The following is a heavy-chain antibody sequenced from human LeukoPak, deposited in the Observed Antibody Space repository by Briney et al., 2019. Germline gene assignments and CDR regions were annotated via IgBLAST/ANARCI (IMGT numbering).Heavy chain of an antibody. CDR2: ISGSGGST. V-gene: IGHV3-23*01. CDR1: GFTFSNAW. CDR3: AKWDIVVVPAAMAYFDY. Sequence: GGSLRLSCAASGFTFSNAWMSWVRQAPGKGLEWVSAISGSGGSTYYADSAKGRFTISRDNSKNTLYLQMNSLRAEDTAVYYCAKWDIVVVPAAMAYFDYWGQGTLVTVSS. D-gene: IGHD2-2*01. J-gene: IGHJ4*02.